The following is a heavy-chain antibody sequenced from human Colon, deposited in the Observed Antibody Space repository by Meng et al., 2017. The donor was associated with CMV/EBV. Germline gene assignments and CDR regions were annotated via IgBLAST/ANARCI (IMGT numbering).Heavy chain of an antibody. CDR2: VSWDGGST. D-gene: IGHD2-15*01. Sequence: GESLKISCAASGFTFDDYTMNWVRHAPGKGLEWVALVSWDGGSTRYADSVRGRFTISRDNSNNLLVLQLNSLRSDDSALYYCAKGTAATPVPHFPSWGQGPLVTVSS. CDR3: AKGTAATPVPHFPS. CDR1: GFTFDDYT. V-gene: IGHV3-43*01. J-gene: IGHJ4*02.